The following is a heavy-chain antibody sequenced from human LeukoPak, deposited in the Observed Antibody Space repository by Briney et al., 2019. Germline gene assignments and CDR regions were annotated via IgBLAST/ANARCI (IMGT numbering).Heavy chain of an antibody. V-gene: IGHV3-48*03. D-gene: IGHD6-19*01. CDR2: ISSSGSTI. Sequence: GGSLRLSCAASGFTFSSYEMNWVRQAPGKGLEWVSYISSSGSTIYYADSVKGRFTISRDNSQNTLYLQMNSLRTEDTAVYYCAKVRWDNSGWYYLDYWGQGTLVTVSS. J-gene: IGHJ4*02. CDR3: AKVRWDNSGWYYLDY. CDR1: GFTFSSYE.